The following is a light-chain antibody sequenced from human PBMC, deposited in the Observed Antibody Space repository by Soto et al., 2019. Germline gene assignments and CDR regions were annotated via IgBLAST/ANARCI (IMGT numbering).Light chain of an antibody. CDR3: LQDYNYPWT. J-gene: IGKJ1*01. CDR1: QSIHNW. CDR2: TAS. V-gene: IGKV1-5*03. Sequence: DIQMTQSPYRLSAFIGERVTITCRASQSIHNWLAWYQQKAGEAPKLLIYTASNLEGEVPSRFSGSGSGTDVTLAISSLQPEDFATYYCLQDYNYPWTFSHGTTVDNK.